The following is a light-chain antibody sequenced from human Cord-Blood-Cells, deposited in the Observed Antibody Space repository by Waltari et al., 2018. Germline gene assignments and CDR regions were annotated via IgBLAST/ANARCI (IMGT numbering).Light chain of an antibody. Sequence: QSALTPPASVSGSPGQSITISCTGTSSDVGSYNFFSWYQQHPGKAPKLMIYEGSKRPSGVSNRFSGSKSGNTASRTISGLQAEDEADYYCCSYAGSSTYVFGTGTKVTVL. CDR3: CSYAGSSTYV. CDR2: EGS. CDR1: SSDVGSYNF. V-gene: IGLV2-23*01. J-gene: IGLJ1*01.